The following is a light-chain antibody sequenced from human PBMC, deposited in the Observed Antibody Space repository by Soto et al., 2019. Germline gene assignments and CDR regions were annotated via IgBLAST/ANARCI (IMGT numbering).Light chain of an antibody. CDR2: DVT. CDR1: SSDVGDFNY. J-gene: IGLJ3*02. Sequence: QSALTQPRSVSGSPGESVTISCTGTSSDVGDFNYVSWYQQHPGKAPKVLIYDVTKRPSGVPDRLSGSKSGNTASLTISGLQAEDEADYYCCSYADHVRVFGGGTKVTVL. CDR3: CSYADHVRV. V-gene: IGLV2-11*01.